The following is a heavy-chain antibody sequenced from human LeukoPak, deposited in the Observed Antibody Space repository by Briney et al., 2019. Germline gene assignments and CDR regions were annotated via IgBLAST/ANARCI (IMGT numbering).Heavy chain of an antibody. CDR1: GFTFNSHA. J-gene: IGHJ4*02. Sequence: PGESLRLSCVSSGFTFNSHAINWVRQAPGKGLEWVSVMTPNGDHTYYSDSVGGRFTISRGNSMNTKSLQMNSLRAEDTAIYYCARGGQYTNSVIDYWGQGTLVTVSS. V-gene: IGHV3-23*01. CDR3: ARGGQYTNSVIDY. D-gene: IGHD4-11*01. CDR2: MTPNGDHT.